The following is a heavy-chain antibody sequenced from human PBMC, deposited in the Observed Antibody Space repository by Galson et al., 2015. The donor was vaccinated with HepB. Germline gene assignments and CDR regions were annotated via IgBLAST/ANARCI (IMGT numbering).Heavy chain of an antibody. J-gene: IGHJ4*02. Sequence: SLRLSCAASGFTFSSYAMHWVRQAPGKGLEWVAVISYDGSNKYYADSVKGRFTISRDNSKNTLYLQMNSLRAEDTAVYYCARLWVVPAATTLDFDYWGQGTLVTVSS. CDR1: GFTFSSYA. CDR2: ISYDGSNK. D-gene: IGHD2-2*01. CDR3: ARLWVVPAATTLDFDY. V-gene: IGHV3-30*04.